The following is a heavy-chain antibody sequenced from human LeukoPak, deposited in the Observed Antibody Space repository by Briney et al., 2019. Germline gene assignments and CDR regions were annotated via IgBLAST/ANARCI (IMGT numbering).Heavy chain of an antibody. D-gene: IGHD6-6*01. CDR2: IYTSGST. CDR3: ARRPYSSSPELS. J-gene: IGHJ5*02. V-gene: IGHV4-4*08. CDR1: GGSISSYH. Sequence: PSETLSLTCTVSGGSISSYHWSWIRQPPGKGLEWIGYIYTSGSTNYNHSLKSRVTISVDTSKNQFSLKLSSVTAADTAVYYCARRPYSSSPELSWGQGTLVTVSS.